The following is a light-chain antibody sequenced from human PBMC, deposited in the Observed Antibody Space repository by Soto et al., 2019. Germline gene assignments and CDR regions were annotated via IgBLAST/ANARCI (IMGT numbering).Light chain of an antibody. CDR3: QSYDTGLWV. CDR1: RSNIGAGHH. V-gene: IGLV1-40*01. Sequence: QSVLTQPPSVSGAPGQRVNISCSGSRSNIGAGHHVNWYQQLPGTTPKVLIYGNTNRPSGVPDRFSGSKSGTSASLAISGLQAEDEAEYYCQSYDTGLWVFGGGTKVTVL. J-gene: IGLJ3*02. CDR2: GNT.